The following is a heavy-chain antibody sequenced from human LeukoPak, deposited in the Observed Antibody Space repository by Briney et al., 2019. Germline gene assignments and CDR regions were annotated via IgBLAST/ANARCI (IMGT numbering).Heavy chain of an antibody. J-gene: IGHJ4*02. CDR3: AKEDGYNPLSIDY. D-gene: IGHD5-24*01. V-gene: IGHV3-23*01. CDR2: ISGSGGST. Sequence: AISGSGGSTYYADSVKGRFTISRDNSKNTLYLQMNSLRAEDTAVYYCAKEDGYNPLSIDYWGQGTLVTVSS.